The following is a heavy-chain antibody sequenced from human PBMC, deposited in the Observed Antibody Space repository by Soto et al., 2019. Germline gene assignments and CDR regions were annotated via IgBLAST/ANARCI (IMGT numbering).Heavy chain of an antibody. CDR2: INHSGST. Sequence: TLSLTCAVYGGSFSGYYWSWIRQPPGKGLEWIGEINHSGSTNHNPSLKSRVTISVDTSKNQFSLKLSSVTAADTAVYYCARGRYCSGGSCYSGSHNWFDPWGQGTLVTVSS. CDR1: GGSFSGYY. CDR3: ARGRYCSGGSCYSGSHNWFDP. V-gene: IGHV4-34*01. J-gene: IGHJ5*02. D-gene: IGHD2-15*01.